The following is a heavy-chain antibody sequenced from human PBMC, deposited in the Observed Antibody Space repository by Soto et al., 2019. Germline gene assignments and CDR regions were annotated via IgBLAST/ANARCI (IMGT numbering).Heavy chain of an antibody. CDR2: IYYTGST. CDR1: GGSISSYY. J-gene: IGHJ4*02. D-gene: IGHD2-15*01. V-gene: IGHV4-59*01. Sequence: SETLSLTCTVSGGSISSYYWNWIRQPPGKGLEWIGYIYYTGSTNYNPSLKSRVTISVDTSKNQFSLKLTSVTAADTAVYYCARAYCSGGSCFSGRFDSWGQGTLVTVSS. CDR3: ARAYCSGGSCFSGRFDS.